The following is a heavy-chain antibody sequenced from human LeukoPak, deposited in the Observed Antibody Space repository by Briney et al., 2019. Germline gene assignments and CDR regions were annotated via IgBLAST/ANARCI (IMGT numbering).Heavy chain of an antibody. Sequence: PSETLSLTCAVYGGSFSGYYWSWIRQPPGKGLEWIGEINYSGSTNYNPSLKSRVTISVDTSKNQFSLKLSSVTAADTAVYYCARGRASGSSLYYYYYYGMDVWGQGTTVTVSS. CDR3: ARGRASGSSLYYYYYYGMDV. CDR2: INYSGST. J-gene: IGHJ6*02. D-gene: IGHD1-26*01. V-gene: IGHV4-34*01. CDR1: GGSFSGYY.